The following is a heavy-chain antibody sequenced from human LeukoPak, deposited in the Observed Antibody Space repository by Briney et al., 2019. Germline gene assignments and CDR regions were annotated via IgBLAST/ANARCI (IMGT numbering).Heavy chain of an antibody. V-gene: IGHV4-34*01. CDR1: GGSFSGYY. J-gene: IGHJ4*02. Sequence: PSETLSLTCAVYGGSFSGYYWSWIRQPPGKGLEWIGEINHSGSTNYNPSLKSRVTISVDTSKNQFSLKLSSVTAADTAVYYCARTPLDYDYVWGSYRPGTKYFDYWGQGTLVTVSS. CDR2: INHSGST. D-gene: IGHD3-16*02. CDR3: ARTPLDYDYVWGSYRPGTKYFDY.